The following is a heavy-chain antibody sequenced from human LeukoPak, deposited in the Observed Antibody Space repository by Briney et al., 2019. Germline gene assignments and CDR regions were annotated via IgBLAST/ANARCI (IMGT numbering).Heavy chain of an antibody. D-gene: IGHD3-10*01. CDR1: GYTFTSYD. CDR3: ARGPRITMVRGVIITTNWFDP. J-gene: IGHJ5*02. CDR2: MNPNSGNT. Sequence: ASVKVSCKASGYTFTSYDINWVRQATGQGLEWMGWMNPNSGNTGYAQKFQGRVTMTRNTTISTAYMELSSLRSEDTAVYYCARGPRITMVRGVIITTNWFDPWGQGALVTVSS. V-gene: IGHV1-8*01.